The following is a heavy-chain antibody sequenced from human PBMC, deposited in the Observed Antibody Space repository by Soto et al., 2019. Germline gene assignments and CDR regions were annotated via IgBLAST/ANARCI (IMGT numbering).Heavy chain of an antibody. CDR3: ANTDPY. CDR2: IWIDGSNK. V-gene: IGHV3-33*06. Sequence: GGSLRLSCAASGFTFSSYGMHWVRQAPGKGLEWVAVIWIDGSNKFYADSVKGRFTISRDNSKNTVSLQMHSLRDEDSAAYYCANTDPYWGQGTLVTVSS. CDR1: GFTFSSYG. J-gene: IGHJ4*02.